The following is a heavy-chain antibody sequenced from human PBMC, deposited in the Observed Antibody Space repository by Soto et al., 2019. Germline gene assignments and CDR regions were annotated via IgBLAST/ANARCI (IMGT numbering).Heavy chain of an antibody. Sequence: GGSLRLSCTASGFTFSSYTMNWVRQAPGKGLEWVSSITGSGGSTYYADSVKGRFTISRDNSKDTLYLQMNGLRADDTAVYYCANGGSNCSDRNCYFWGQGTQVTVSS. D-gene: IGHD2-15*01. CDR3: ANGGSNCSDRNCYF. CDR2: ITGSGGST. CDR1: GFTFSSYT. V-gene: IGHV3-23*01. J-gene: IGHJ4*02.